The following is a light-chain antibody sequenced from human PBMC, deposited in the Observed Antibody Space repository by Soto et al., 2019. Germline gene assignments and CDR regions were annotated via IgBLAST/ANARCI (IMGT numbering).Light chain of an antibody. CDR2: EVR. V-gene: IGLV2-14*01. Sequence: QSVLTLPASVSGSHGQSFTISSTRTCRDDSGYYYVSWHQQHPGKAPKLMIYEVRKRPSGVSNRFSGSKSGNTASLTISGLQAEDEADYYCSSYTSSSTSYVFGTGTKVTV. J-gene: IGLJ1*01. CDR1: CRDDSGYYY. CDR3: SSYTSSSTSYV.